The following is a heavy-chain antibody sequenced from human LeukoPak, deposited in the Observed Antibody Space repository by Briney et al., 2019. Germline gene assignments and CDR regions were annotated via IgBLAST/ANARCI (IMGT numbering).Heavy chain of an antibody. V-gene: IGHV3-21*01. J-gene: IGHJ6*03. D-gene: IGHD3-22*01. Sequence: GGSLRLSCAASGCTFSTYTMTWVRQAPGKGLEWVSSISSSSTYIYYADSMKGRFTISRDNANNSLNLHMNSLRAEDTAVYYCASDRGSGSYDRSGYYHYYYYMDVWGKGTTVTVSS. CDR3: ASDRGSGSYDRSGYYHYYYYMDV. CDR1: GCTFSTYT. CDR2: ISSSSTYI.